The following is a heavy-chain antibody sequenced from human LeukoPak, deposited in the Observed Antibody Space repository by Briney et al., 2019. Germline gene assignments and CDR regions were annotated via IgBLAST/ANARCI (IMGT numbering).Heavy chain of an antibody. V-gene: IGHV4-31*03. Sequence: SETLSLTCTVSGGSISSGGYYWSWIRQHPGKGLEWIGYIYYSGSTYYNPSLKSRVTISVDTSKNQFSLKLSSVTAADTAVYYCARGKNYYGSGSYYNAKPRPLNWFDPWGQGTLVTVSS. CDR2: IYYSGST. J-gene: IGHJ5*02. D-gene: IGHD3-10*01. CDR3: ARGKNYYGSGSYYNAKPRPLNWFDP. CDR1: GGSISSGGYY.